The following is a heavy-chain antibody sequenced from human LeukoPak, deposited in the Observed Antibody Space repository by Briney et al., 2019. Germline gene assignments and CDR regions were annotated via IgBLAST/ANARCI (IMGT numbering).Heavy chain of an antibody. J-gene: IGHJ4*02. CDR2: IKQDGSEK. V-gene: IGHV3-7*01. CDR3: ARSPFLYSSSPDY. CDR1: GFTFSSYW. Sequence: GGSLRLSCAASGFTFSSYWMSWVRQAPGKGPEWVANIKQDGSEKYYVDSVKGRLTISRDNAKNSLYLQMNSLRAEDTAVYYCARSPFLYSSSPDYWGQGTLVTVSS. D-gene: IGHD6-13*01.